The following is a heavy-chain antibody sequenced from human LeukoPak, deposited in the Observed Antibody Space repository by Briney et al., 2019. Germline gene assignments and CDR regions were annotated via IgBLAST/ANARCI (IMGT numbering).Heavy chain of an antibody. CDR3: ARGLLVGNAGYYFDF. CDR2: IYYSGST. CDR1: GGSISGYY. J-gene: IGHJ4*02. Sequence: SETLSLTCTVSGGSISGYYWTWIRQPPGKGLEWIGYIYYSGSTNYHPSLKSRVTLSVDTSKKQFSLKLSSVTAADTAVYYCARGLLVGNAGYYFDFWGQGTLVTVSS. D-gene: IGHD2-8*02. V-gene: IGHV4-59*01.